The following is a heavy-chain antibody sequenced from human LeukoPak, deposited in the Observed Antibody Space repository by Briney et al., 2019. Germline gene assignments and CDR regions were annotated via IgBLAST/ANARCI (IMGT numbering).Heavy chain of an antibody. CDR2: IIPIFGTA. Sequence: ASVKVSCKASGGTFSSYAISWVRQAPGQGLEWMGGIIPIFGTANYAQKFQGRVTITADESTSTAYIELSSLRSEDTAVYYCASDPGDHYYYYYMDVWGKGTTVTVSS. V-gene: IGHV1-69*01. CDR1: GGTFSSYA. J-gene: IGHJ6*03. D-gene: IGHD7-27*01. CDR3: ASDPGDHYYYYYMDV.